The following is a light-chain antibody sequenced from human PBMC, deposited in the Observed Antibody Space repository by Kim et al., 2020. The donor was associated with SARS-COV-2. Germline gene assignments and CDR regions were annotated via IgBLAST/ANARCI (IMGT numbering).Light chain of an antibody. CDR2: ATS. V-gene: IGKV1-27*01. CDR3: QKYNSAPLT. J-gene: IGKJ1*01. Sequence: ATDGVRVHLNCRASQGSNNYLALVQQKTGKVPKLLFYATSTLQSGVRSRFSGNGSGTDFTLTISSLQPEDVATYYCQKYNSAPLTFGQGTKVDIK. CDR1: QGSNNY.